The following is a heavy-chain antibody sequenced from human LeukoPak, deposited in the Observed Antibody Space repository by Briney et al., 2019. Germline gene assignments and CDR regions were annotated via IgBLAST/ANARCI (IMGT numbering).Heavy chain of an antibody. CDR2: IYYSGST. D-gene: IGHD1-26*01. V-gene: IGHV4-31*03. CDR3: ASSDYSGSYCFDY. J-gene: IGHJ4*02. CDR1: GGSISSGGYY. Sequence: SETLSLTCPVSGGSISSGGYYWSWIRQHPGKGLEWIGYIYYSGSTYYNPSLKSRVTISVDTSKNQFSLKLSSVTAADTAVYYCASSDYSGSYCFDYWGQGTLVTVSS.